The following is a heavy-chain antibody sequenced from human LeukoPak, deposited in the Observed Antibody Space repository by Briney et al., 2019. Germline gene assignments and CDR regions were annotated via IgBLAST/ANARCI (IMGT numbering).Heavy chain of an antibody. V-gene: IGHV3-23*01. J-gene: IGHJ4*02. D-gene: IGHD2-8*02. CDR1: GFTFSTFA. CDR2: IFPSGGEI. CDR3: ATYRQVLLPFES. Sequence: GGSLRLSCAASGFTFSTFAMIWVRQPAGKGLKWVSSIFPSGGEIHYADSVRGRFTISRDNSKSTLSLQMNSLRAEDTAIYYCATYRQVLLPFESWGQGTLVTVSS.